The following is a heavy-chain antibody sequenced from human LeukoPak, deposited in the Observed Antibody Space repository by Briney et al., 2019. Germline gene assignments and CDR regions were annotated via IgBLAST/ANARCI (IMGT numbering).Heavy chain of an antibody. V-gene: IGHV5-51*01. D-gene: IGHD3-10*01. CDR3: ARSTSVHYLFDY. Sequence: GESLKISCKGSGYSFISYSIGWVRQMPGKGLEWMGIIYAGDSDTRYSPSFQGQVTMSVDKSITTAYLQWSSLKASDTAIYFCARSTSVHYLFDYWGQGTLVTVSS. CDR1: GYSFISYS. CDR2: IYAGDSDT. J-gene: IGHJ4*02.